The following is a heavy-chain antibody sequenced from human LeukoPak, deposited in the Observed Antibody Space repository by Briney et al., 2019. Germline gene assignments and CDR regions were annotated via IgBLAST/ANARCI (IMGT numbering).Heavy chain of an antibody. V-gene: IGHV3-20*04. D-gene: IGHD3-10*02. CDR2: INWNGGST. CDR3: AELGITMIGGV. CDR1: GFSFDDYG. J-gene: IGHJ6*04. Sequence: GGSLRLSCAASGFSFDDYGMSWVRQAPGKGLEWVSGINWNGGSTGYADSVRGRFTISRDNAKSSLYLQMNSLRAEDTAVYYCAELGITMIGGVWGKGTTVTISS.